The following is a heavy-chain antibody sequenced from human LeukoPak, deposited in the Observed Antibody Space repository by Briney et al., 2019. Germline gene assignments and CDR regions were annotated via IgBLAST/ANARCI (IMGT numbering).Heavy chain of an antibody. CDR3: ARQLTGSNY. CDR2: VNHSGYT. V-gene: IGHV4-34*01. CDR1: GVCFSTYY. J-gene: IGHJ4*02. Sequence: PSETLSLTCAVSGVCFSTYYWSWIRQSPERGLEWIGEVNHSGYTNYNPSLKSRVTISVDTSKNQFSLKLNPVTAAYTAVYYCARQLTGSNYWGQGTLPTVP. D-gene: IGHD1-1*01.